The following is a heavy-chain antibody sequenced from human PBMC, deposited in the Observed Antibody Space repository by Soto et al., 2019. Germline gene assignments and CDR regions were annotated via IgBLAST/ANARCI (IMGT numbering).Heavy chain of an antibody. V-gene: IGHV1-69*12. J-gene: IGHJ6*02. CDR3: ARGDSSGWYTRYYYYGMDV. D-gene: IGHD6-19*01. Sequence: QVQLVQSGAEVKKPGSSVKVSCKASGGTFSSYAISWVRQAPGQGLEWMGGIIPIFGTANYAQKFQGRVTITADESTSTAYMELSSLRSEDTAVYYCARGDSSGWYTRYYYYGMDVWGQGTTVTVSS. CDR2: IIPIFGTA. CDR1: GGTFSSYA.